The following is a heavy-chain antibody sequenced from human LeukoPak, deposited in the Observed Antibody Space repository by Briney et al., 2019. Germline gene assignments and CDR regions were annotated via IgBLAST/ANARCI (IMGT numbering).Heavy chain of an antibody. CDR1: GGSFSGYY. CDR2: INHSGST. J-gene: IGHJ4*02. CDR3: AGDSSGTIPEDY. Sequence: SETLSLTCAVYGGSFSGYYWSWLRQPPGKGLEWSGEINHSGSTNYNPSLKSRVTISLDTSKNNFSLKLSSVTAADTAVYYCAGDSSGTIPEDYWGQGTLVTVSS. V-gene: IGHV4-34*01. D-gene: IGHD3-22*01.